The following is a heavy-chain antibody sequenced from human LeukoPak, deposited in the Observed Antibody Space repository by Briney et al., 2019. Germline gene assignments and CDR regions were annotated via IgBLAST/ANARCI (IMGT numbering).Heavy chain of an antibody. V-gene: IGHV3-48*04. Sequence: PGGSLRLSCAASGFIFSSYSMNWVRQAPGKGLEWVSFISSSGSTIYYADSVKGRFTISRDNAKNSLYLQMNSLRAEDTAVYYCARVDGEGSGYFNWFDPWGQGTLVTVSS. CDR1: GFIFSSYS. CDR2: ISSSGSTI. D-gene: IGHD3-22*01. J-gene: IGHJ5*02. CDR3: ARVDGEGSGYFNWFDP.